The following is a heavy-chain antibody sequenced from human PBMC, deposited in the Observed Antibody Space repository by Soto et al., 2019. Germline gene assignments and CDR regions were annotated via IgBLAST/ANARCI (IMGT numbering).Heavy chain of an antibody. Sequence: ESGGGVVQPGGSLRLSCAASGFIFSPYGIHWVRQAPGKGLEWMALIRNDVSDKFYAESVTGRFTISRDNSKNTVYLQMNSLRAEDTALYFCARAPRMAPYDIWGQGTMVTVSS. J-gene: IGHJ3*02. CDR2: IRNDVSDK. CDR1: GFIFSPYG. V-gene: IGHV3-33*01. CDR3: ARAPRMAPYDI.